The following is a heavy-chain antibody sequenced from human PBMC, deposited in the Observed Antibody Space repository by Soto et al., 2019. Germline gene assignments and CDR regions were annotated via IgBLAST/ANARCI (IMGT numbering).Heavy chain of an antibody. Sequence: QVQLVESGGGLVKPGGSLRLSCAASGFTFSDYYMSWIRQAPGKGLEWVSYISSSSSYTNYADSVKGRFTISRDNAKNSLYLKMNSLRAEDTAVYYCARDRKQWLVTAYYYGMDVWGQGTTVTVSS. CDR3: ARDRKQWLVTAYYYGMDV. CDR1: GFTFSDYY. J-gene: IGHJ6*02. CDR2: ISSSSSYT. V-gene: IGHV3-11*06. D-gene: IGHD6-19*01.